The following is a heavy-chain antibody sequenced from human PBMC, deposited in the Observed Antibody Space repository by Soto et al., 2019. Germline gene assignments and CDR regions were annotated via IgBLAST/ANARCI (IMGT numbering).Heavy chain of an antibody. J-gene: IGHJ6*02. V-gene: IGHV4-4*02. CDR3: ARDDHIVVVPTSLGAMDV. CDR1: GGSISSNKW. D-gene: IGHD2-2*01. Sequence: QVQLQESGPGLVKPSETLSLTCAVYGGSISSNKWWSWVRQPPGKGLEWIGEIYHSGSTNYNPSLKSRVTISLDKSKNQFSLKLTSVTAADSAVYYCARDDHIVVVPTSLGAMDVWGQGTTVTVCS. CDR2: IYHSGST.